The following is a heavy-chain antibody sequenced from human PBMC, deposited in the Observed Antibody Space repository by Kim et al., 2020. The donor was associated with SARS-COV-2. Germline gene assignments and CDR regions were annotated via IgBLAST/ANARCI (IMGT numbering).Heavy chain of an antibody. J-gene: IGHJ4*02. Sequence: GGSLRLSCAASGFTFSNAWMSWVRQAPGKGLEWVGRIKSKTDGGTTDYAAPVKGRFTISRDDSKNTLYLQMNSLKTEDTAVYYCTTASIAVAGGSFYFDYWGQGTLVTVSS. CDR3: TTASIAVAGGSFYFDY. CDR1: GFTFSNAW. D-gene: IGHD6-19*01. CDR2: IKSKTDGGTT. V-gene: IGHV3-15*01.